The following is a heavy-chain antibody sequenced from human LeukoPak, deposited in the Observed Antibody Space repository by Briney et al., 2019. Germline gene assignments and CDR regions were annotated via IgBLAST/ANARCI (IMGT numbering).Heavy chain of an antibody. CDR3: ARDSGFYYGSGSYYSYYYYGMDV. Sequence: GASVMVSCKASGYTFTSYGISWVRQAPGQGLEWMGWISAYNGNTNYAQKLQGRVTMTTDTSTSTAYMELRSLRSDDTAVYYCARDSGFYYGSGSYYSYYYYGMDVWGQGTTVTVSS. J-gene: IGHJ6*02. CDR1: GYTFTSYG. V-gene: IGHV1-18*01. CDR2: ISAYNGNT. D-gene: IGHD3-10*01.